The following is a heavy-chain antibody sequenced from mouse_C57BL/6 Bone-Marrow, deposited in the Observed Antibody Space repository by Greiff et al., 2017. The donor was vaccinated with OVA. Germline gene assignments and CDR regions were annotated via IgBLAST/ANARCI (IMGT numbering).Heavy chain of an antibody. J-gene: IGHJ4*01. CDR2: IDPSDSYT. D-gene: IGHD1-1*01. V-gene: IGHV1-50*01. CDR1: GYTFTSYW. CDR3: ARRYGSSNYAMDY. Sequence: VQLQQSGAELVKPGASVKLSCKASGYTFTSYWMQWVKQRPGQGLEWIGEIDPSDSYTNYNQKFKGKATLTVDTSSSTAYMQLSSLTSEDSAVYYCARRYGSSNYAMDYWGQGTSVTVSS.